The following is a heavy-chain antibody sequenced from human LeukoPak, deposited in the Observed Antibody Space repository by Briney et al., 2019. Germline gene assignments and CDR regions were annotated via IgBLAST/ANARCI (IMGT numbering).Heavy chain of an antibody. CDR3: ASGIAAAGSNWFDP. V-gene: IGHV6-1*01. J-gene: IGHJ5*02. D-gene: IGHD6-13*01. Sequence: SQTLSLTCAISGDSVSSNSAAWNWIRQSPSRGLEWLGRTYYRSKWYNDYAVSVKSRITINPDTSKNQFSLQLNSVTPEDTAVYYCASGIAAAGSNWFDPWGQGTLVTVPS. CDR1: GDSVSSNSAA. CDR2: TYYRSKWYN.